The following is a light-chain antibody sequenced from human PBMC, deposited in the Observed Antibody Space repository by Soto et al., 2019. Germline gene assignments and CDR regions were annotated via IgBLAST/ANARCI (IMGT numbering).Light chain of an antibody. CDR1: QSVSSN. CDR3: LQDYNYPRT. J-gene: IGKJ1*01. Sequence: EIVMTHSPATLSVSPGERAALSCRASQSVSSNLAWYQQKPGQAPRLLIYGASTRATGIPARFSGSGSGTEFTLIISSLQSEDFAVYYCLQDYNYPRTFGQGTKV. CDR2: GAS. V-gene: IGKV3-15*01.